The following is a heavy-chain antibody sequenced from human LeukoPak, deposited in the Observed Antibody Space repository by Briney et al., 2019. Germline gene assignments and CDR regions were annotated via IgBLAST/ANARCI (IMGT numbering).Heavy chain of an antibody. Sequence: QPGGSLRLSCAASGLTFSSYAMSWVRQAPGKGLEWVSAISGSGGSTYYADSVKGRFTISRDNSKNTLYLQMNSLRAEDTAVYYCAKDPLDHDSSVPGYWGQGTLVTVSS. V-gene: IGHV3-23*01. J-gene: IGHJ4*02. CDR1: GLTFSSYA. D-gene: IGHD3-22*01. CDR2: ISGSGGST. CDR3: AKDPLDHDSSVPGY.